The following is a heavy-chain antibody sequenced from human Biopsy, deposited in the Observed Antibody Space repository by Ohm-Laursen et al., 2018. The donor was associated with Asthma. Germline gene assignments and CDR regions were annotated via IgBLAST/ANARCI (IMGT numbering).Heavy chain of an antibody. V-gene: IGHV1-24*01. Sequence: ASVTVSCKISGYILTDLSMHWVRQAPGQGLEWMGGHDHEEGGTVNARRFQGRVTMTEDSSTDTAYMELSSLSSDDTAVYYCASDFPKDYVRYNFQFWGQGTLVTVSS. J-gene: IGHJ4*02. CDR1: GYILTDLS. CDR2: HDHEEGGT. D-gene: IGHD4-17*01. CDR3: ASDFPKDYVRYNFQF.